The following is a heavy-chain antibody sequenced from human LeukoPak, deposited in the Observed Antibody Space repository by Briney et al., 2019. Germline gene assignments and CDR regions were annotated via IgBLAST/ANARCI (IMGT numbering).Heavy chain of an antibody. D-gene: IGHD2-21*01. CDR3: AWGGIAAFDS. CDR1: GFTFSDYY. V-gene: IGHV3-11*04. J-gene: IGHJ4*02. CDR2: ISSSGNTR. Sequence: PGGSLRLSCAPSGFTFSDYYMSWIRQAPGKGLEWVAYISSSGNTRYYADSVKGRFTISRDNAKNSLYLQMNSLRAEDTAVYYCAWGGIAAFDSWGQGTLVTVSS.